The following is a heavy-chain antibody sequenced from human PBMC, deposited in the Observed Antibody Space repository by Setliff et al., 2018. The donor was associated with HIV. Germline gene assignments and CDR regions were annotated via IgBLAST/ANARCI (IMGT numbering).Heavy chain of an antibody. V-gene: IGHV1-18*01. Sequence: ASVKVSCKASGYTFTSYAMNWVRQAPGQGLEWMGWISAYNGNTNYSQNLQGRVTMTTDTSTSTAYMELRSLRSDDTAVYYCARCLKDIVVVPYAGGGMDVWGKGTTVTVSS. CDR3: ARCLKDIVVVPYAGGGMDV. D-gene: IGHD2-2*01. J-gene: IGHJ6*03. CDR1: GYTFTSYA. CDR2: ISAYNGNT.